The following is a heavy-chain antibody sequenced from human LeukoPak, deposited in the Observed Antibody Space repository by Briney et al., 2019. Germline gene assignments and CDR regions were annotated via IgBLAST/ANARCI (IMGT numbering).Heavy chain of an antibody. J-gene: IGHJ5*02. CDR1: GGSLSSSSYY. D-gene: IGHD3-9*01. Sequence: SETLSLTCTVSGGSLSSSSYYWGWIRQPPGKGLEWIGSIYYSGSTYYNPSLKSRDTISVDTSKNQFSLKLSSVTAADTAVYYCARQGTDILTGYYNNWFDPWGQGTLVTVSS. CDR2: IYYSGST. CDR3: ARQGTDILTGYYNNWFDP. V-gene: IGHV4-39*01.